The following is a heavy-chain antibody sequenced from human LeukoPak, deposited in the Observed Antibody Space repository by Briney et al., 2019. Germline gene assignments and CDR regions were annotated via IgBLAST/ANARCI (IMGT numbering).Heavy chain of an antibody. CDR2: IHSSGST. CDR3: SREYSSGWYSSFDY. V-gene: IGHV4-4*09. J-gene: IGHJ4*02. Sequence: SETLSLTCTVSGDSSSSYYWSWIRQPPGKGLEWIGYIHSSGSTNYNPSLKSRVTISLDTSKSQSSLRLTSVTAADTAVYYCSREYSSGWYSSFDYWGQGTLVSVSS. D-gene: IGHD6-19*01. CDR1: GDSSSSYY.